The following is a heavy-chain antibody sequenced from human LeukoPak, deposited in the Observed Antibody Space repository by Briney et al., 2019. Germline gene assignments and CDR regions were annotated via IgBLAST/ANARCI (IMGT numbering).Heavy chain of an antibody. CDR2: IWYDAGNK. D-gene: IGHD6-6*01. J-gene: IGHJ6*02. CDR1: GFSFSSYG. CDR3: AKYSSSSNYYYGMDV. V-gene: IGHV3-33*06. Sequence: QVQLVESGGGVVQPGRSLRLSCAASGFSFSSYGMYWVRQAPGKGLEWVAVIWYDAGNKYYADSVKGRFTISRDNSKNTLYLQMNSLRAEDTAVYYCAKYSSSSNYYYGMDVWGQGTTVTVSS.